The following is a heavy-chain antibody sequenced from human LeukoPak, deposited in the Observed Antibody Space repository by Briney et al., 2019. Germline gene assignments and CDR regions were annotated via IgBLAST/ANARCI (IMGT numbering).Heavy chain of an antibody. V-gene: IGHV3-23*01. Sequence: GGSLRLSCAASGFTFSNNGMTWVRQARGKGMECVTGISDGGDTTYDAGSVKGRFTVSRDNSKNILYLQMNSLRAEDTAIYYCAKTQGFFDHWGQGSLVTVSS. CDR2: ISDGGDTT. J-gene: IGHJ4*02. CDR1: GFTFSNNG. CDR3: AKTQGFFDH.